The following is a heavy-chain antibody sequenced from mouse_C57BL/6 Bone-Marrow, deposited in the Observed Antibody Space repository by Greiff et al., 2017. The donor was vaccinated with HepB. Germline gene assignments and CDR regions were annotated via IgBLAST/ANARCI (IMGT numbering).Heavy chain of an antibody. CDR2: FTMYSDAT. CDR3: WYFDV. V-gene: IGHV1-49*01. D-gene: IGHD1-1*01. J-gene: IGHJ1*03. Sequence: LQQSGAELVRPGSSVKLSCKDSYFAFMASAMHWVKQRPGHGLEWIGSFTMYSDATEYSENFKGKATLTANTSEDSAVYYCARRALTTVVAKGYWYFDVWGTGTTVTVSS. CDR1: YFAFMASA.